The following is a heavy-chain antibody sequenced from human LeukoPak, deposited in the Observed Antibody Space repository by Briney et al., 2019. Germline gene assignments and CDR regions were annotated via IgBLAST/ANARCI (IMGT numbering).Heavy chain of an antibody. J-gene: IGHJ4*02. Sequence: PGGSLRLSCAASGFTFSSYEMNWVRQAPGKGLEWVSYISSSGSTIYYADSVKGRFTISRDNAKNSLYLQMNSLRAEDTAVYYCARDAGGAAAGIAIDYWGQGTLVTVSS. CDR1: GFTFSSYE. D-gene: IGHD6-13*01. CDR2: ISSSGSTI. CDR3: ARDAGGAAAGIAIDY. V-gene: IGHV3-48*03.